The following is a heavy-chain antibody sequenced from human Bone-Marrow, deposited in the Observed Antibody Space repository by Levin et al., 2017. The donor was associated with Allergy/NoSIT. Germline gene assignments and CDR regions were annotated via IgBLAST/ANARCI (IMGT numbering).Heavy chain of an antibody. CDR2: ISSDSSDI. D-gene: IGHD3-3*01. V-gene: IGHV3-21*01. CDR3: ARIGGVFVFWSGENWFDA. J-gene: IGHJ5*02. Sequence: PGGSLRLSCAASGFTFSNYGMNWVRQAPGKGLEWVSSISSDSSDIFYADSMKGRITISRDNANNSVYLQMSSLRANDTGVYYCARIGGVFVFWSGENWFDAWGQGILVTVSS. CDR1: GFTFSNYG.